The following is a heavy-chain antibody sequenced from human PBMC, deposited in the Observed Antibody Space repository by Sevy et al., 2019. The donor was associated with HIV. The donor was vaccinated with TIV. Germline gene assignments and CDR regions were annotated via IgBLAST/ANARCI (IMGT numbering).Heavy chain of an antibody. CDR3: TTDHRRDGIVVVPFEY. CDR2: IRRKAGGGTT. D-gene: IGHD2-15*01. V-gene: IGHV3-15*01. CDR1: GFTFSNAW. J-gene: IGHJ4*02. Sequence: GGSLRLSCAASGFTFSNAWMSWVRQTPGKGLEWVGRIRRKAGGGTTDYATIVKGKFTISRDDSRDILYLQLNSLETEDTAVYYCTTDHRRDGIVVVPFEYWGQGTLVTVSS.